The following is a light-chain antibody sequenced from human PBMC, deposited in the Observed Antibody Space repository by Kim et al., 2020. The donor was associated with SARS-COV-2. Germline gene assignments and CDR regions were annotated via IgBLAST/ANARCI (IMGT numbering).Light chain of an antibody. CDR3: SSYAGSNNYV. V-gene: IGLV2-8*01. J-gene: IGLJ1*01. Sequence: GQAVTISCTGTSSHVGGYNYVSWYQQHPGKAPKLMIYEVSQRPSGVPDRFSGSKSGNTASLTVSGLQAEDEADYYCSSYAGSNNYVFGTGTKVTVL. CDR2: EVS. CDR1: SSHVGGYNY.